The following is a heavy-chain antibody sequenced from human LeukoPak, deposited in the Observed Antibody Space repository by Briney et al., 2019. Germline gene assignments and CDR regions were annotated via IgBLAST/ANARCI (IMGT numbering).Heavy chain of an antibody. Sequence: PSETLSLTCAVYGGSFSGYYWSWIRQPPGKGLEWIGEINHSGSTNYNPSLKSRVTISVDTSKNQFSLKLSSVTAADTAVYYCARGRPVIAARPGWGRYFDYWGQGTLVTVSS. J-gene: IGHJ4*02. CDR2: INHSGST. V-gene: IGHV4-34*01. CDR3: ARGRPVIAARPGWGRYFDY. CDR1: GGSFSGYY. D-gene: IGHD6-6*01.